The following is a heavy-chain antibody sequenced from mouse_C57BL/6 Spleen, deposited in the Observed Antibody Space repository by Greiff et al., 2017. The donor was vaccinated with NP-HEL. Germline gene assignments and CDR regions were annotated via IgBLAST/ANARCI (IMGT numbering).Heavy chain of an antibody. D-gene: IGHD3-3*01. Sequence: VQLQQPGAELVRPGSSVKLSCKASGYTFTSYWMDWVKQRPGQGLEWIGNIYPSDSETHYNQKFKDKATLTVDKSSSTAYMQLSSLTSEDSAVYYCAMRADSRHVGFAYWGQGTLVTVSA. CDR1: GYTFTSYW. CDR2: IYPSDSET. V-gene: IGHV1-61*01. J-gene: IGHJ3*01. CDR3: AMRADSRHVGFAY.